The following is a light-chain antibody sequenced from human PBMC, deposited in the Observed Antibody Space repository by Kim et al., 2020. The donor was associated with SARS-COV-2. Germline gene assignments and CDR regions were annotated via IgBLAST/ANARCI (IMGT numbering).Light chain of an antibody. CDR3: QAWDTSTGVV. CDR2: QDS. J-gene: IGLJ2*01. CDR1: KLGDKY. V-gene: IGLV3-1*01. Sequence: SYELTQPPSVSVSPGQTASITCSGDKLGDKYACWYQQKPGQSPVLVIYQDSKRPSGIPERFSGSNSGNTATLTIRGTQAMDEADYYCQAWDTSTGVVFAG.